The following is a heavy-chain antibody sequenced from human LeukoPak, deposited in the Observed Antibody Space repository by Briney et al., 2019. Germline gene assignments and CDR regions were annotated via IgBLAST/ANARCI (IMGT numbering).Heavy chain of an antibody. CDR1: GFTFSSYG. D-gene: IGHD2-2*01. Sequence: PGGSLRLSCAASGFTFSSYGMHWVRQAPGKGLEWVAYIRYDGSAKYYTDSVKGRFTISRDNSKNTLWLQMNSLRAEDTAVYYCAKDRWVRSTPCFFDYWGQGTLVTVSS. CDR3: AKDRWVRSTPCFFDY. V-gene: IGHV3-30*02. J-gene: IGHJ4*02. CDR2: IRYDGSAK.